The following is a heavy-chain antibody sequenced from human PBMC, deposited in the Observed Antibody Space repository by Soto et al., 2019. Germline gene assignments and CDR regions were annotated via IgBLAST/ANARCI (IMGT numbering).Heavy chain of an antibody. V-gene: IGHV3-21*01. CDR1: GFTFSSYS. CDR3: ARDPRQPGDSGGAWFDP. D-gene: IGHD7-27*01. Sequence: GGSLRLSCAASGFTFSSYSMNWVRQAPGKGLEWVSSISSSSSYIYYADSVKGRFTISRDNAKNSLYLQMNSLRAEDTAVYYCARDPRQPGDSGGAWFDPWGQGTLVTVSS. CDR2: ISSSSSYI. J-gene: IGHJ5*02.